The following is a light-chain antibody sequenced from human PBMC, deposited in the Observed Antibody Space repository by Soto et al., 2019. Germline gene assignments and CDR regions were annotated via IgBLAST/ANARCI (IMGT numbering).Light chain of an antibody. CDR2: AAS. CDR3: QQSYSTPT. V-gene: IGKV1-39*01. Sequence: SRRTQYPSSLSASVGDRVTITCRASQSISSYLNWYQQKPGKAPKLLIYAASSLQSGVPSRFSGSGSGTDFTLTISSLQPEDFATYYCQQSYSTPTFGGGTKVDIK. J-gene: IGKJ4*01. CDR1: QSISSY.